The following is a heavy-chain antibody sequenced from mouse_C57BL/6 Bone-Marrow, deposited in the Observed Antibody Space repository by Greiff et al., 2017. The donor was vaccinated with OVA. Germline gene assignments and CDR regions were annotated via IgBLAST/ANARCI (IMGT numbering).Heavy chain of an antibody. CDR2: IDPEDGET. V-gene: IGHV14-2*01. Sequence: EVQVVESGAELVKPGASVKLSCTASGFNIKDYYMHWVKQRTEQGLEWIGRIDPEDGETKYAPKFQGKATITADTSSNTAYLQLSSLTSEDTAVYYCARPLITTVVAPYYAMDYWGQGTSVTVSS. J-gene: IGHJ4*01. CDR1: GFNIKDYY. D-gene: IGHD1-1*01. CDR3: ARPLITTVVAPYYAMDY.